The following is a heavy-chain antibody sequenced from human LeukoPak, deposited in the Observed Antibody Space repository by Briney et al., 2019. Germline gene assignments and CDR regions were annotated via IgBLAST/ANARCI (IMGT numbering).Heavy chain of an antibody. J-gene: IGHJ4*02. V-gene: IGHV3-74*01. CDR1: GFTFSSYW. Sequence: GGSLRLSCTASGFTFSSYWMHWVRQAPGKGLVWVSRINTDGIAADYADSVRGRFTISRDNAKNTLYLQMSSLRAEDTAVYYCARDLRPGDYWGQGTLVTVSS. CDR2: INTDGIAA. CDR3: ARDLRPGDY. D-gene: IGHD3-9*01.